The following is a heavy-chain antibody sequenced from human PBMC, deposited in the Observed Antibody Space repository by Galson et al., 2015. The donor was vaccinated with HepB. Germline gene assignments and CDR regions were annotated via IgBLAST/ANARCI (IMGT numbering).Heavy chain of an antibody. CDR2: IYYSGST. CDR1: GGSISSYY. CDR3: ARTHAGEDY. Sequence: LSLTCTVSGGSISSYYWSWIRQPPGKGLEWIGYIYYSGSTNYNPSLKSRVTISVDTSKNQFSLKLSSVTAADTAVYYCARTHAGEDYWGQGTLVTVSS. V-gene: IGHV4-59*08. J-gene: IGHJ4*02. D-gene: IGHD3-10*01.